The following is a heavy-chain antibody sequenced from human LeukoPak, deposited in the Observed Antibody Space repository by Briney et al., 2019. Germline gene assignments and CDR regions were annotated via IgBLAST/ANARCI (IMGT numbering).Heavy chain of an antibody. CDR3: AREANIATAIVWFDP. D-gene: IGHD6-13*01. Sequence: PSETLSLTCAVYGGSFSTYYWSWIRQPPGKGLEWIGEINHSGSTNYNPSLKSRVTISGDTSKNQFSLKLSSVTAADTAMYYCAREANIATAIVWFDPWGRGTLVTVSS. V-gene: IGHV4-34*01. CDR2: INHSGST. J-gene: IGHJ5*02. CDR1: GGSFSTYY.